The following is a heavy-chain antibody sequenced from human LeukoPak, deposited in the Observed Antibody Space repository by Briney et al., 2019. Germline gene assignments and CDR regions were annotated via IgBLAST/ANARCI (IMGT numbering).Heavy chain of an antibody. CDR2: ISGSGGST. J-gene: IGHJ4*02. CDR3: AKAAYDFGLFPTDY. CDR1: GFTFSSYW. Sequence: GGSLRLSCAASGFTFSSYWMSWVRQAPGKGLEWVSAISGSGGSTYYADSVKGRFTISRDNSKNTLYLQMNSLRAEDTAVYYCAKAAYDFGLFPTDYWGQGTLVTVSS. V-gene: IGHV3-23*01. D-gene: IGHD3/OR15-3a*01.